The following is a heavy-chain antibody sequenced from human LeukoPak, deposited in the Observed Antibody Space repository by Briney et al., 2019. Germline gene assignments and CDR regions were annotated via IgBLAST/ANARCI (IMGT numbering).Heavy chain of an antibody. CDR2: ISSSSSYT. V-gene: IGHV3-21*05. J-gene: IGHJ4*02. D-gene: IGHD1-26*01. Sequence: KPGRSLRLSCAASGFTFSSYGMHWVRQAPGKGLEWVSYISSSSSYTNYADSVKGRFTISRDNAKNSLYLQMNSLRAEDTAVYYCARYGRDTSLFDYWGQGTLVTVSS. CDR1: GFTFSSYG. CDR3: ARYGRDTSLFDY.